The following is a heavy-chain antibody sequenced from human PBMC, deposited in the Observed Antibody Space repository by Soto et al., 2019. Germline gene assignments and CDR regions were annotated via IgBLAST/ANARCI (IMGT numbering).Heavy chain of an antibody. J-gene: IGHJ4*02. CDR2: INSDGSIT. CDR1: GFTFSSHW. D-gene: IGHD4-17*01. V-gene: IGHV3-74*01. Sequence: GGSLRLSCVASGFTFSSHWMHWVRQAPGKGLVWVSRINSDGSITTYGDSVKGRFTVSRDNAKNTLYLQMNSLRVEDTAVYFCAREMTTVTTTDYWGQGTLVTVSS. CDR3: AREMTTVTTTDY.